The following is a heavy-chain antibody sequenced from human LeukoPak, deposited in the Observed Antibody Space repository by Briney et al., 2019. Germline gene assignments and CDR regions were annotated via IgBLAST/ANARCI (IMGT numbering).Heavy chain of an antibody. Sequence: SETLSLTCTVSGGSISSYYLSWIRQPAGKGLEWIGLIYSRVTTYNPSLKSRVTMSADTSRNHVSLTLNSVTAADTAVYYCARDSGTTGEVKFDPWGQGTLVTVSS. V-gene: IGHV4-4*07. CDR2: IYSRVT. CDR3: ARDSGTTGEVKFDP. D-gene: IGHD3-10*01. J-gene: IGHJ5*02. CDR1: GGSISSYY.